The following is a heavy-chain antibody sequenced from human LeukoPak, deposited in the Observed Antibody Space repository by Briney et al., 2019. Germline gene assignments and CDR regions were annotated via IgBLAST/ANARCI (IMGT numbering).Heavy chain of an antibody. CDR1: GYSISSGYY. J-gene: IGHJ6*03. Sequence: SETLSLTCTVSGYSISSGYYWGWIRQPPGKGLEWIGSIYHSGSTYYNPSLKSRVTISVDTSKNQFSLKLSSVTAADTAVYYCAREFDAYYDFWSGYYKRATYYMDVWGKGTTVTISS. D-gene: IGHD3-3*01. CDR2: IYHSGST. CDR3: AREFDAYYDFWSGYYKRATYYMDV. V-gene: IGHV4-38-2*02.